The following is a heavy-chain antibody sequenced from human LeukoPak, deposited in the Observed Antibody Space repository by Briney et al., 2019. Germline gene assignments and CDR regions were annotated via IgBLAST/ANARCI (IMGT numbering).Heavy chain of an antibody. V-gene: IGHV4-34*01. CDR3: ARGRGYDILTGYFRFDY. Sequence: SETLSLTCAVYGGSFSGYYWSWIRQPPGKGLKWIGEINHSGSTNYNPSLKSRVTISVDTSKDQFSLKLSSVTAADTAVYYCARGRGYDILTGYFRFDYWGQGTLVTVSS. CDR1: GGSFSGYY. J-gene: IGHJ4*02. CDR2: INHSGST. D-gene: IGHD3-9*01.